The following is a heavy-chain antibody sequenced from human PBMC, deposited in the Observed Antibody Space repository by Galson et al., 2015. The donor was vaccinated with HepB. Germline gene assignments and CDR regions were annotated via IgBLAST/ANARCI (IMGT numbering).Heavy chain of an antibody. D-gene: IGHD3-16*01. Sequence: SLRLSCAASGFTSSCYWMHWVRQAPGKGLVWVSRINSDGSSTIYADSVKGQFTISRDNAKNTLYVQMNSLSAEDTAVYYCARDRGVGGGVAGTWRQGTLVTVSS. CDR1: GFTSSCYW. J-gene: IGHJ5*02. CDR2: INSDGSST. CDR3: ARDRGVGGGVAGT. V-gene: IGHV3-74*01.